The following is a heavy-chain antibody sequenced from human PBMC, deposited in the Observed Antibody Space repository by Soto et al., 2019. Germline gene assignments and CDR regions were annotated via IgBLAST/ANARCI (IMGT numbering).Heavy chain of an antibody. CDR1: GYSFTRLD. D-gene: IGHD1-26*01. CDR2: MQPSTGRT. CDR3: ARGVSAGVDY. J-gene: IGHJ4*02. V-gene: IGHV1-8*01. Sequence: ASLRVSCKASGYSFTRLDINWVRQTAGQGLEWMRWMQPSTGRTGYAQKFQGRVTMTRDTSINTAYMELTTLTSDDTAFYYCARGVSAGVDYWGQGTLVTVST.